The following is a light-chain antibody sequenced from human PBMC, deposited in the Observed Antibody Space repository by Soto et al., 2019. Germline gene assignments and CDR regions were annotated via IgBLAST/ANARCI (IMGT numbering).Light chain of an antibody. CDR3: QQYNNWPLT. CDR2: GAS. CDR1: QSVSSN. Sequence: EIVMTQSPAPLSVSPGERATLSCRPSQSVSSNLAWYQQKPGQAPRPLIYGASTRATGIPARFSGSGSGTEFTLTISSLQSEDFAVYYCQQYNNWPLTFGGGTKVEIK. J-gene: IGKJ4*01. V-gene: IGKV3-15*01.